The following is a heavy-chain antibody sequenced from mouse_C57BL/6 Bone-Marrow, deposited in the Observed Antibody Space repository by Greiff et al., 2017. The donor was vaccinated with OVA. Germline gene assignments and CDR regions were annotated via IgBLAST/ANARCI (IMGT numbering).Heavy chain of an antibody. Sequence: VQLQQSGAGLVRPGASVKLSCTASGFTIKDDYMHWVRQRPEPGLEWIGWIDPENGDTEYASKFQGKATITADTSSNTAYLQLSSLTAEDTAVYYCTSYGNFDYWGQGTTLTVSS. V-gene: IGHV14-4*01. CDR2: IDPENGDT. CDR3: TSYGNFDY. CDR1: GFTIKDDY. J-gene: IGHJ2*01. D-gene: IGHD2-1*01.